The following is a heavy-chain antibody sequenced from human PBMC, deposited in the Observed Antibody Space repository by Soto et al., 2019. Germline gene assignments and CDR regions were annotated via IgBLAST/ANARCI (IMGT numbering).Heavy chain of an antibody. V-gene: IGHV4-59*01. J-gene: IGHJ4*02. CDR3: AREGTFGGSVDY. D-gene: IGHD3-3*01. CDR1: GCSISSYY. Sequence: SETLSLTCTVSGCSISSYYWSWIRQPPGKGLEWIGYIYYSGSTNYNPSLKSRVTISVDTSKNQFSLKLSSVTAADTAVYYCAREGTFGGSVDYWGQGTLVTVSS. CDR2: IYYSGST.